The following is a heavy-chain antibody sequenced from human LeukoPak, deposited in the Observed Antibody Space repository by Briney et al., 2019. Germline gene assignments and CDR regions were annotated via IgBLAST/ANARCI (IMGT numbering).Heavy chain of an antibody. V-gene: IGHV3-30*18. D-gene: IGHD1-1*01. CDR1: GFTFTNYA. CDR3: VKGLVQTTMSYSVDY. J-gene: IGHJ4*02. Sequence: GGSLRLSCAASGFTFTNYAMHWVRQTPGKGLEWVALISSDGSKNIYADPVKGRFTVSRDNSKNTLYLQMNSLRAEDTAVYYCVKGLVQTTMSYSVDYWGQGALVSVSS. CDR2: ISSDGSKN.